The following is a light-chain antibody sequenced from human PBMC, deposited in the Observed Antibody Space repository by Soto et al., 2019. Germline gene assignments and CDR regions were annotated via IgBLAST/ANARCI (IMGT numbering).Light chain of an antibody. Sequence: QSVLSQPPSVSGAPGQRVTISCTGSSSNIGAGYDAHWFQQVPGTAPKLLIYGSTNRPSGVPDRFSGSKSGTSASLAITGLQAEDEADYYCSSFRSGTTLFGTGTKVTVL. CDR3: SSFRSGTTL. V-gene: IGLV1-40*01. J-gene: IGLJ1*01. CDR2: GST. CDR1: SSNIGAGYD.